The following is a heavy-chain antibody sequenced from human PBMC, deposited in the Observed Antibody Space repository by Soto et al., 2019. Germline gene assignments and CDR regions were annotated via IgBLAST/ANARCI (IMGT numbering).Heavy chain of an antibody. J-gene: IGHJ4*02. Sequence: EVQLVESGGGLVQPGGSLRLSCAASGFSITNTWMHWVRQAPGKGLEWVGRVKSKADGGTADYAAPGKGRFTVSRDDSKNTQYLQRHSLKMEDTAVYYCNSYPDFWGGHTPLWGQGTLVTVSS. V-gene: IGHV3-15*07. CDR2: VKSKADGGTA. CDR3: NSYPDFWGGHTPL. D-gene: IGHD3-3*01. CDR1: GFSITNTW.